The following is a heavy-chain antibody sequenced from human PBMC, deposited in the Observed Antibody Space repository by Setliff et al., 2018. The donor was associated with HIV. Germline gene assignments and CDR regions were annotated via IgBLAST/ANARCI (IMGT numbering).Heavy chain of an antibody. CDR3: AAWGPRYTYAPFFFDS. Sequence: PSETLSLTCSVSGDSISSGPYYWTWIRQPPGKGLEWIGEINHSGSTNYSPSLKSRVTISVDASKNQFSLRLSSVTAADTAVYYCAAWGPRYTYAPFFFDSWGQGTLVTVS. V-gene: IGHV4-39*01. J-gene: IGHJ4*02. CDR1: GDSISSGPYY. CDR2: INHSGST. D-gene: IGHD2-2*01.